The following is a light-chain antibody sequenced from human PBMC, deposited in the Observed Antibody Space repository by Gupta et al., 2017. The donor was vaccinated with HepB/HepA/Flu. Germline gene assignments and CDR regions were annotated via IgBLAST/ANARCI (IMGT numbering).Light chain of an antibody. Sequence: DIQMTQSPSSLSASLGDRVTITCRAIHAIRNDLVWYQQKPGEAPKCLIYGASSLQSGVPSRFSGRRSGTDFTLAISSLQPADVATYYCQQYDTYPWTFGRGTKVEIK. CDR3: QQYDTYPWT. J-gene: IGKJ1*01. V-gene: IGKV1-17*01. CDR2: GAS. CDR1: HAIRND.